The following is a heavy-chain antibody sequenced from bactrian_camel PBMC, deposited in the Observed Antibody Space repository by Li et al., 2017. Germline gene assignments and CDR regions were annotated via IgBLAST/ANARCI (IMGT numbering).Heavy chain of an antibody. CDR3: ATRRGRDWQKWDLERTYNY. CDR2: IESDGTT. Sequence: HVQLVESGGGSVQSGGSLRLSCAAPRRTASFACMGWFRQAPGKKREWVGSIESDGTTEYTDSVKGRFTISRDNDANTVYLQMNTLNPDDTATYYCATRRGRDWQKWDLERTYNYWGHGTQVTVS. V-gene: IGHV3S53*01. J-gene: IGHJ4*01. CDR1: RRTASFAC. D-gene: IGHD4*01.